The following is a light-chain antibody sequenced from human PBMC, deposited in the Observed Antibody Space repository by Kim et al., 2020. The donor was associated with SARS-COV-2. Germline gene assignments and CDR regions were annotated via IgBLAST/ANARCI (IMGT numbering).Light chain of an antibody. J-gene: IGLJ2*01. CDR1: KLGDKY. CDR3: QAWDSSTGV. Sequence: SVSPGQTASITCSGDKLGDKYACWYQQKPGQSPVLVIYQDSKRSSGIPERFSGSNSGNTATLTISGTQAMDEADYYCQAWDSSTGVFGGGTKLTVL. CDR2: QDS. V-gene: IGLV3-1*01.